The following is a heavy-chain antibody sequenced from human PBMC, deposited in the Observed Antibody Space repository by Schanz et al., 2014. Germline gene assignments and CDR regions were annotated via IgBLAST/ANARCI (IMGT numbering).Heavy chain of an antibody. CDR2: ISYDGSHK. J-gene: IGHJ6*02. CDR1: GFTFSTYA. Sequence: QVQLVESGGGVVQPGRSLRLSCAASGFTFSTYAIHWVRQAPGKGLEWVAVISYDGSHKDYADSVKGRFTISRDNSKNTLYLQMNSLRAEDTAVYYCARDRQQLVGRIGYYYGMDVWGQGTTVTVSS. CDR3: ARDRQQLVGRIGYYYGMDV. D-gene: IGHD6-13*01. V-gene: IGHV3-30*04.